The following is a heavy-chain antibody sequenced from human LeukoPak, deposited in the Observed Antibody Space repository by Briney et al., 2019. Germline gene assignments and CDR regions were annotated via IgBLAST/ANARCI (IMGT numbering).Heavy chain of an antibody. J-gene: IGHJ5*02. CDR2: INTNTGKP. CDR1: GNILTRYT. CDR3: TSVIVGATAPWFDP. V-gene: IGHV7-4-1*02. Sequence: ASVKVSCKASGNILTRYTINWVRQAPGQGLEWMGWINTNTGKPVYAQGLTGRFVFSRDTSVSTAYLQISSLKTEDTGIYFCTSVIVGATAPWFDPWGQGTPVTVSS. D-gene: IGHD1-26*01.